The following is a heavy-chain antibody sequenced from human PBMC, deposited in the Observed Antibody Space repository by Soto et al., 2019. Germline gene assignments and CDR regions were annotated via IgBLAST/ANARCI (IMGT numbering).Heavy chain of an antibody. D-gene: IGHD3-10*01. V-gene: IGHV4-61*08. J-gene: IGHJ4*01. CDR3: ARRWSGTDY. CDR1: GGSINTVGYY. CDR2: IHNSGST. Sequence: SETLSLTCSVSGGSINTVGYYWTWIRQQPGKGLEWIGYIHNSGSTSYNPSLQSRVTISADVSKNQFSLDLRSVTAADTAVYYCARRWSGTDYWGHGTLVTVSS.